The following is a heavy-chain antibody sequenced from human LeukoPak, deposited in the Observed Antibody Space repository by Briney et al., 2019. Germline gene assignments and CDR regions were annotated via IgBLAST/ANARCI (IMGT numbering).Heavy chain of an antibody. D-gene: IGHD6-6*01. J-gene: IGHJ6*03. V-gene: IGHV4-61*02. Sequence: PSETLSLTCTVSGGSISSGSYYWSWIRQPAGKGLEWIGRIYTSGSTNYNPSLKSRVTMSVDTSKNQFSLKLSSVTAADTAVYYCARGGIAARPHRAPYYYYMDVWGKGTTVTVSS. CDR2: IYTSGST. CDR3: ARGGIAARPHRAPYYYYMDV. CDR1: GGSISSGSYY.